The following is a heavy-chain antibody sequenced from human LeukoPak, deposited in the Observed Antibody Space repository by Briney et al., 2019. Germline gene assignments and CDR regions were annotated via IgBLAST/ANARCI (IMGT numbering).Heavy chain of an antibody. D-gene: IGHD6-6*01. CDR1: GGTFSSYA. CDR3: ARDRWSSSSFGY. J-gene: IGHJ4*02. V-gene: IGHV1-69*04. CDR2: IIPILGIA. Sequence: ASVKVSCKASGGTFSSYAISWVRQAPGQGLEWMGRIIPILGIANYAQKFQGRVTITADKSTSTAYMELSSLRSEDTAVYYCARDRWSSSSFGYWGQGTLVTVSS.